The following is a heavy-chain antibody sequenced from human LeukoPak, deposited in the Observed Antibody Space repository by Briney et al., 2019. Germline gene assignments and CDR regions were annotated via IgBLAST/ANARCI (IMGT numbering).Heavy chain of an antibody. CDR3: ARHQSGSYLDY. Sequence: SETLSLTCTVSGGSINSYYWGWIRQPPGKGLEWIGSIYYSGSTYYNPSLKSRVTISVDTSKNQFSLKLSSVTAADTAVYYCARHQSGSYLDYWGQGTLVTVSS. CDR1: GGSINSYY. CDR2: IYYSGST. J-gene: IGHJ4*02. D-gene: IGHD3-10*01. V-gene: IGHV4-39*01.